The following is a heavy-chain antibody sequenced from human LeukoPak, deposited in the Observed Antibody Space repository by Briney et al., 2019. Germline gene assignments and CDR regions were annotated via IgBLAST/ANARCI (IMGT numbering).Heavy chain of an antibody. CDR1: GYTFTGYY. Sequence: SVKVSCKASGYTFTGYYMHWVRQATGQGLEWMGWMNPNSGNTGYAQKFQGRVTMTRNTSISTAYMELSSLRSEDTAVYYCARGPHRSYDYYYGMDVWGQGTTVTVSS. V-gene: IGHV1-8*02. D-gene: IGHD5-18*01. J-gene: IGHJ6*02. CDR3: ARGPHRSYDYYYGMDV. CDR2: MNPNSGNT.